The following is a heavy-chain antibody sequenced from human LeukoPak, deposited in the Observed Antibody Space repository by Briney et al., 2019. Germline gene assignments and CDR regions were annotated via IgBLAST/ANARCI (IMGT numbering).Heavy chain of an antibody. J-gene: IGHJ4*02. Sequence: GGSLRLSCAASGFTFSSYSMNWVRQAPGKGLEWVSYISSSSSTIYYAGSVKGRFTISRDNAKNSLFLQMNSLRAEDTAVYYCARSRGSSGSYPFDYWGQGTPVTVSS. CDR3: ARSRGSSGSYPFDY. CDR1: GFTFSSYS. CDR2: ISSSSSTI. V-gene: IGHV3-48*01. D-gene: IGHD1-26*01.